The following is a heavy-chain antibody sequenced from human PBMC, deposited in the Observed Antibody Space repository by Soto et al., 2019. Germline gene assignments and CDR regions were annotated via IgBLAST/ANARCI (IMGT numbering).Heavy chain of an antibody. CDR3: PRDGIAAAGTSWFDP. J-gene: IGHJ5*02. CDR2: INAGNGNT. V-gene: IGHV1-3*05. D-gene: IGHD6-13*01. CDR1: GYTFTSHA. Sequence: QVQLVQSGAEEKKPGASVKVSCKASGYTFTSHAMHWVRQAPGQRLEWMGWINAGNGNTKYSQKFQGRVTITTDTSASTAYMELSSLRSQDTAVYYCPRDGIAAAGTSWFDPWGQGTLVTVSS.